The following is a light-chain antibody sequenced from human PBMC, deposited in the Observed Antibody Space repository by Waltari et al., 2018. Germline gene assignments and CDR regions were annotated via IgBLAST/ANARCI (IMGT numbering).Light chain of an antibody. CDR2: DAS. Sequence: EIVLTQSPATLSLSPGERATRSCRASQSVSSYLAWYQQKPGQAPRLLIYDASNRATGIPARFSGSGSGTDFTLTISSLEPEDFAVYYCQQRSNWLGTFGGGTKVEIK. CDR1: QSVSSY. J-gene: IGKJ4*01. V-gene: IGKV3-11*01. CDR3: QQRSNWLGT.